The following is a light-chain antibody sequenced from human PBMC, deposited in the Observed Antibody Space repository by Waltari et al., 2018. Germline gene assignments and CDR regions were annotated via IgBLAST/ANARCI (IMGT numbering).Light chain of an antibody. V-gene: IGLV1-51*02. CDR1: SSDIGSNY. CDR2: ENN. CDR3: GTWHSGLSFVL. Sequence: QSVLTQPPSVSAAPGQRVTISCSGSSSDIGSNYVSWYQHLPGTAPKLVIYENNKRPPGIPDRFSGSKFDTSGTLDITGLLTGDEADYYCGTWHSGLSFVLLGGGTKLTVL. J-gene: IGLJ3*02.